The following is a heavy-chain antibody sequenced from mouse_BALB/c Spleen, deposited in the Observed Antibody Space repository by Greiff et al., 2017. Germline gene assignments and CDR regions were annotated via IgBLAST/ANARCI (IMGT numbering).Heavy chain of an antibody. V-gene: IGHV2-9*02. CDR2: IWAGGST. D-gene: IGHD1-1*01. J-gene: IGHJ4*01. CDR3: ARDQFITTVVARDYYAMDY. Sequence: VMLVESGPGLVAPSQSLSITCTVSGFSLTSYGVHWVRQPPGKGLEWLGVIWAGGSTNYNSALMSRLSISKDNSKSQVFLKMNSLQTDDTAMYYCARDQFITTVVARDYYAMDYWGQGTSVTVSS. CDR1: GFSLTSYG.